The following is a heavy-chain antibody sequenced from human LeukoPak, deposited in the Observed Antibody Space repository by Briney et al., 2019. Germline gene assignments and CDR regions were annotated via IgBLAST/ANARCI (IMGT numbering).Heavy chain of an antibody. CDR2: VNGYKGNT. Sequence: VASVKVSCTASGYTFNTYSISWVRQAPGQGLEWMGWVNGYKGNTYYAQKFQGRVTMTTDTATNTAYMELRSLTSDDTAVYYCARDPRGGWSNFDYWGQGTLVTVSS. V-gene: IGHV1-18*01. D-gene: IGHD6-19*01. J-gene: IGHJ4*02. CDR3: ARDPRGGWSNFDY. CDR1: GYTFNTYS.